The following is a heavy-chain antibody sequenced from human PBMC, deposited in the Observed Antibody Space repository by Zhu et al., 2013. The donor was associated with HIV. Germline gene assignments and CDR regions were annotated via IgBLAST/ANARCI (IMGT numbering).Heavy chain of an antibody. CDR1: GYHFPGYY. Sequence: QVQLVQSGAEVKKPGASVKVSCKASGYHFPGYYIHWVRQAPGQGLEWMGWINPNSGGTNYVQKFQGRVTMTRDTSISTVYMELSRLRSDDTAVYYCARDYYDSSGYHDAFDIWGQGTMVTVSS. CDR3: ARDYYDSSGYHDAFDI. J-gene: IGHJ3*02. D-gene: IGHD3-22*01. V-gene: IGHV1-2*02. CDR2: INPNSGGT.